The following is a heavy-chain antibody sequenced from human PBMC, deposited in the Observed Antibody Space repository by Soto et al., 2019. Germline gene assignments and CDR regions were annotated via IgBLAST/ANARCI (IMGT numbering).Heavy chain of an antibody. V-gene: IGHV3-33*01. Sequence: QVQLVESGGGVVQPGRSLRLSCAASGFTFSSYGMHWVRQAPGKGLEWVAVIWYDGSNKYYADSVKGRFTISRDNSKNTLYLQMNSLRAEDTAVYYCARGMVRGVIIPDYWGQGTLVTVSS. J-gene: IGHJ4*02. D-gene: IGHD3-10*01. CDR3: ARGMVRGVIIPDY. CDR1: GFTFSSYG. CDR2: IWYDGSNK.